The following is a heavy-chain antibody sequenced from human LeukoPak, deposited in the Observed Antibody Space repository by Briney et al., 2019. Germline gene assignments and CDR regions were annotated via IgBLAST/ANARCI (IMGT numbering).Heavy chain of an antibody. J-gene: IGHJ4*02. CDR3: TTDLDRGYRGYDGNDY. V-gene: IGHV3-15*01. CDR1: GFTFSNAW. Sequence: GGSLRLSCAASGFTFSNAWMSWVRQAPGKGLEWVGRIKSKTDGGTTDYAAPVKGRFTISRDDSKNTLYLQMNSLKTEDTAVYYCTTDLDRGYRGYDGNDYWGQGTLVTVSS. CDR2: IKSKTDGGTT. D-gene: IGHD5-12*01.